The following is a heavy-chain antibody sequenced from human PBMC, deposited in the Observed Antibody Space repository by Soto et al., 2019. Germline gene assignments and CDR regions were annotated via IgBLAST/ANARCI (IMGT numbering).Heavy chain of an antibody. J-gene: IGHJ5*02. Sequence: SVKVSCKASGGTFSSYAISWVRQAPGQGLEWMGGIIPIFGTANYAQKFQGRVTITADESTSTAYMELSSLRSEDTAVYYCARTITIFGVAPGGLPSWFDPWGQGTLVTVS. CDR3: ARTITIFGVAPGGLPSWFDP. CDR2: IIPIFGTA. V-gene: IGHV1-69*13. CDR1: GGTFSSYA. D-gene: IGHD3-3*01.